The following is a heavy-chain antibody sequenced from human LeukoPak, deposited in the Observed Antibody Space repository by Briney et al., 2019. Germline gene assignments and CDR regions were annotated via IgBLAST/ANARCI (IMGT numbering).Heavy chain of an antibody. J-gene: IGHJ6*03. CDR2: ISSNGGST. V-gene: IGHV3-64*01. CDR1: GFTFSTYA. CDR3: ARGIAVAGYYYYMDV. D-gene: IGHD6-19*01. Sequence: PGGSLRLSCAASGFTFSTYAMYWVRQAPGKGLGYVSAISSNGGSTYYANSVKGRFTISRDNSKNTLYLQVGSLRAEDMAVYYCARGIAVAGYYYYMDVWGKGTTVTVSS.